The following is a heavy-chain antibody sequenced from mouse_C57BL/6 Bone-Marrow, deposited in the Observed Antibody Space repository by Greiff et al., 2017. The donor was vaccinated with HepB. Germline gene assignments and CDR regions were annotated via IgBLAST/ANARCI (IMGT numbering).Heavy chain of an antibody. J-gene: IGHJ3*01. CDR3: EIRAYGYDGPWFAY. D-gene: IGHD2-2*01. Sequence: QVQLQQPGAELVKPGASVKVSCKASGYTFTSYWMHWVKQRPGQGLEWIGRIHPSDSDTNYNQKFKGKATLTVDKSSSTAYMQLSSLTSEDSAVYYCEIRAYGYDGPWFAYWGQGTLVTVSA. CDR2: IHPSDSDT. V-gene: IGHV1-74*01. CDR1: GYTFTSYW.